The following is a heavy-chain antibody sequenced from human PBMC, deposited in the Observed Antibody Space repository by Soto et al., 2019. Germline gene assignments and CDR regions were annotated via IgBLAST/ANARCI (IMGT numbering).Heavy chain of an antibody. J-gene: IGHJ4*02. Sequence: QVQLQESGPGLVKPSETLSLTCTVSGGSVSSGSYYWSWIRQPPGKGLEWIGYIYYSGSTNYNPSLKIRVTISVDTSKNQFSLKLSSVTAADTAVYYCVRMRVGSDGDYWDYWGQGTLVTVSS. V-gene: IGHV4-61*01. CDR1: GGSVSSGSYY. CDR2: IYYSGST. CDR3: VRMRVGSDGDYWDY. D-gene: IGHD3-10*01.